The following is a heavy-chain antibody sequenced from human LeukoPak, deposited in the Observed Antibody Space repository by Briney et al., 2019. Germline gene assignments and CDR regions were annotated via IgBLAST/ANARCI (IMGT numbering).Heavy chain of an antibody. D-gene: IGHD5-24*01. CDR3: ARDGTRWLQSNY. Sequence: PGGSLRLSCAASGFTFSSYAMHWVRQAPGKGLEWVAVISYDGSNKYYADSVKGRFTISRDNAKNSLYLQMNSLRAEDTAVYYCARDGTRWLQSNYWGQGTLVTVSS. CDR2: ISYDGSNK. V-gene: IGHV3-30*04. J-gene: IGHJ4*02. CDR1: GFTFSSYA.